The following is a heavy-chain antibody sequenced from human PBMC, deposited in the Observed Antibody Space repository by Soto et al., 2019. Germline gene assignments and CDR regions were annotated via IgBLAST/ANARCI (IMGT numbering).Heavy chain of an antibody. CDR2: ITSDGKSK. V-gene: IGHV3-74*01. Sequence: GKGLVWVSRITSDGKSKAYAESVKGRFAISRDNAKNTVYLQMNGLTVEDTAVYYSSREPHARFSTGLGIPAEPLFLSRHS. D-gene: IGHD2-2*01. CDR3: SREPHARFSTGLGIPAEPLFLSRHS. J-gene: IGHJ5*01.